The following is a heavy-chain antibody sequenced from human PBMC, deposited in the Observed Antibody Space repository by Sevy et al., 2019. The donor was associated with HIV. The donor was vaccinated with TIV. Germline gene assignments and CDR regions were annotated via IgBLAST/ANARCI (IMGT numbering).Heavy chain of an antibody. V-gene: IGHV3-15*01. CDR2: IKSKTDGGKT. D-gene: IGHD6-13*01. J-gene: IGHJ4*02. Sequence: GGSLRLSCAASGFTFSNAWLSWVRQAPGKGREGVGRIKSKTDGGKTNYAAPVKGRFTISRDDSKNTLYLQMNSLKTEDTAVYYCTTSEQQLVDYWGQGTLVTVSS. CDR1: GFTFSNAW. CDR3: TTSEQQLVDY.